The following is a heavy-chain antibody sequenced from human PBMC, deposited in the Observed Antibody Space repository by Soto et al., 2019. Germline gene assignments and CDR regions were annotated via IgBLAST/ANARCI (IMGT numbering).Heavy chain of an antibody. CDR2: IFYSGST. CDR1: GGSISSSNDY. Sequence: SETLSLTCTVSGGSISSSNDYWGWIRQPPGKGLEWIGSIFYSGSTYYNPSLKSRVTISVDTSKNQFSLKLSSVTAADTAVYYCARLYYYYGMDVWGKGTTVTVSS. V-gene: IGHV4-39*01. J-gene: IGHJ6*04. CDR3: ARLYYYYGMDV.